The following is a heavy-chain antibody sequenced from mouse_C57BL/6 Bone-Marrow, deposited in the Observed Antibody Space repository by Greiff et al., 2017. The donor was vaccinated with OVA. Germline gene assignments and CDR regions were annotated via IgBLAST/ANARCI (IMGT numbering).Heavy chain of an antibody. CDR3: ARHEGYSNPFAY. Sequence: EVKLVESGGGLVQPGGSLKLSCAASGFTFSDYYMYWVRQTPEKRLEWVAYISNGGGSTYYPDTVKGRFTISRDNAKNTLYLQMSRPKSEDTAMYYCARHEGYSNPFAYWGQGTLVTVSA. D-gene: IGHD2-5*01. J-gene: IGHJ3*01. V-gene: IGHV5-12*01. CDR1: GFTFSDYY. CDR2: ISNGGGST.